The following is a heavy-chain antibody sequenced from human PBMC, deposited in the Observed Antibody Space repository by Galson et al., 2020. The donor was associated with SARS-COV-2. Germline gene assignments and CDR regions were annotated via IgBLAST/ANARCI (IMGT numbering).Heavy chain of an antibody. CDR1: GYTFTDYY. V-gene: IGHV1-2*02. CDR3: ARGYSTGWGDF. J-gene: IGHJ4*02. Sequence: ASVKVSCKTSGYTFTDYYIHWLRQAPGQGLEWMGYIDPNDDETKYAQKFQGRVTVTKDTSISTVYMELSRLRSDDTAVYFCARGYSTGWGDFWGQGTLVTVSS. D-gene: IGHD6-19*01. CDR2: IDPNDDET.